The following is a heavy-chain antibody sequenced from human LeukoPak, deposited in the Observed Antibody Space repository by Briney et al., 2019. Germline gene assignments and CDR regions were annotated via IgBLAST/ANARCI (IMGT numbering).Heavy chain of an antibody. CDR1: GDSFSSYF. Sequence: SETLSLTCTVSGDSFSSYFWSWIRQPAGKGLEWIGRMYTSGITNSNPSLKSRVTMSVDTSKNQFSLNLTSVTAADTAVYYCAREITGTRGVDYWGQGILATVFS. D-gene: IGHD1-7*01. V-gene: IGHV4-4*07. CDR3: AREITGTRGVDY. CDR2: MYTSGIT. J-gene: IGHJ4*02.